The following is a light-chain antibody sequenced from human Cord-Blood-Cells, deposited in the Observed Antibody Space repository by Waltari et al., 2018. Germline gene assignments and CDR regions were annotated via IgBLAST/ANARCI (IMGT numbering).Light chain of an antibody. CDR3: QQSYSTPYT. CDR1: QSISSY. CDR2: AAS. Sequence: DIQMTQSPSSLSASVGDRVTITYRASQSISSYLNWYQQKPGKAPKPLSYAASSLQSGAPSRFSGSGSGTDFTLTISSLQPENFATYYCQQSYSTPYTFGQGTKLEIK. V-gene: IGKV1-39*01. J-gene: IGKJ2*01.